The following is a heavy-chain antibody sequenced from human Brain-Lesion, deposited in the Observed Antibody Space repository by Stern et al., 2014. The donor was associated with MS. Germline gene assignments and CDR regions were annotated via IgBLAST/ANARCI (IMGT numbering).Heavy chain of an antibody. Sequence: VQLVESGAEVKKPGASVKVSCKTSGYIFTGYYIHWVRQAPGQGLEWMAWINPNTGSTKYAKKFQGRVTMSRDTSTSTAYVELSSLTSDDTAVYYCARDQRGITIFGVVTDYYYLGMDVWGQGTTVTVSS. CDR3: ARDQRGITIFGVVTDYYYLGMDV. D-gene: IGHD3-3*01. J-gene: IGHJ6*02. CDR2: INPNTGST. V-gene: IGHV1-2*02. CDR1: GYIFTGYY.